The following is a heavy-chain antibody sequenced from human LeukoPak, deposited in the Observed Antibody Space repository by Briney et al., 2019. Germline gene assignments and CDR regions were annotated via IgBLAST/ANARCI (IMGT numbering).Heavy chain of an antibody. CDR3: ARDRAGIAVAGVIY. V-gene: IGHV3-48*01. CDR2: ISSSSSTI. D-gene: IGHD6-19*01. CDR1: GFTFSSYS. Sequence: PGGSLRLSCAASGFTFSSYSMNWVRQAPGKGLEWVSYISSSSSTIYYADSVKGRFTISRDNAKNSLYLQMNSLRAEDTAVYYCARDRAGIAVAGVIYWGQGTLVTVSS. J-gene: IGHJ4*02.